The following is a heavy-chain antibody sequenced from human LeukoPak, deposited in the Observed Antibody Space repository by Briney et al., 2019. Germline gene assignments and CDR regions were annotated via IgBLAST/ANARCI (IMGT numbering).Heavy chain of an antibody. CDR3: ATDYSAYDPPDS. CDR2: INRDGSEK. D-gene: IGHD5-12*01. J-gene: IGHJ4*02. Sequence: GGSLRLSCVASGFTFSSYWMSWVRQAPGKGLEWVANINRDGSEKYYVDSVKGRFTISRDNAKNSLFLQMNSLRAEDTAVYYCATDYSAYDPPDSWGQGTLVTVSS. V-gene: IGHV3-7*01. CDR1: GFTFSSYW.